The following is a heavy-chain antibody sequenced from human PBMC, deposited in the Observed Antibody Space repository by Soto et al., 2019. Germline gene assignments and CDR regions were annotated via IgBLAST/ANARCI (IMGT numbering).Heavy chain of an antibody. V-gene: IGHV4-30-4*01. J-gene: IGHJ3*02. D-gene: IGHD3-22*01. CDR2: IYYSGST. CDR1: GGSIRSGDYY. Sequence: SETLSLTCPVSGGSIRSGDYYWSWIRQPPGKGLEWIGYIYYSGSTYYNPSLKSRATISVDTSKNQFSLKLSSVTAADTAVYYCASSPKDYYDSSGLNDAFDIWGQGTMVTVSS. CDR3: ASSPKDYYDSSGLNDAFDI.